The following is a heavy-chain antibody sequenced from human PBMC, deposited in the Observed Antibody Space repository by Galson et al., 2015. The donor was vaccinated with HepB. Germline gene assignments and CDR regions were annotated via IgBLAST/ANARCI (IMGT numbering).Heavy chain of an antibody. J-gene: IGHJ4*02. Sequence: SLRLSCAASGFIFRSYAMHWVRQAPGKGLEWVALISYDGSNTYYTDSVKGRFTISRDNSKNTLYLQMNSLRAEDTAVYYCAKDHHNTGWLYYFDYWGQGTLVPVSS. CDR2: ISYDGSNT. V-gene: IGHV3-30*18. CDR3: AKDHHNTGWLYYFDY. CDR1: GFIFRSYA. D-gene: IGHD6-19*01.